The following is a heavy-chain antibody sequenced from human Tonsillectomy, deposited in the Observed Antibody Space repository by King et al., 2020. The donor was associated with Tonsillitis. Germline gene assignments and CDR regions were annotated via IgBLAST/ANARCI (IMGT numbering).Heavy chain of an antibody. CDR1: GGSFSGYY. Sequence: VQLQQWGAGLLNPSETLSLTCAVYGGSFSGYYWTWIRQPPGKGLEWIGEINHSGSTNYNPSLKSRVTISVDTSKNQFSLKLSSVTAADTAVYYCARGGEYYYGSGSYSPANWFDPWGLGTLVTVSS. V-gene: IGHV4-34*01. J-gene: IGHJ5*02. CDR2: INHSGST. D-gene: IGHD3-10*01. CDR3: ARGGEYYYGSGSYSPANWFDP.